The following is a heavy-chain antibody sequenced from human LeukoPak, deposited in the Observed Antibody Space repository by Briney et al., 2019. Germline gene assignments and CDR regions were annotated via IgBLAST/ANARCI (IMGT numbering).Heavy chain of an antibody. CDR1: GFTFSSYA. V-gene: IGHV3-23*01. Sequence: GGSLRLSCAASGFTFSSYAMSWGRQAPGKGLEWVSGISGSGDNTYYADSVKGRFTISRDNSKNTLYVQVNSLGTEDTAAYYCAKGSYYDSSGSFYFDYWGQGTLVTVSS. CDR3: AKGSYYDSSGSFYFDY. CDR2: ISGSGDNT. J-gene: IGHJ4*02. D-gene: IGHD3-22*01.